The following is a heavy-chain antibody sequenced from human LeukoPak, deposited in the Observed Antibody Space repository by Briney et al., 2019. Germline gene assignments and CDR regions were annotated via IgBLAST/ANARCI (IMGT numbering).Heavy chain of an antibody. J-gene: IGHJ4*02. CDR3: ANSDDSSGYYYGIVY. CDR2: IGGSGGST. V-gene: IGHV3-23*01. Sequence: PGGSLRLSCAASGFTFSSYAMNWVRQAPGKGLEWVSGIGGSGGSTYYADSVKGRFTISRDNSKNTMYLQMNSLRAEDTAVYYCANSDDSSGYYYGIVYWGQGTLVTVSS. D-gene: IGHD3-22*01. CDR1: GFTFSSYA.